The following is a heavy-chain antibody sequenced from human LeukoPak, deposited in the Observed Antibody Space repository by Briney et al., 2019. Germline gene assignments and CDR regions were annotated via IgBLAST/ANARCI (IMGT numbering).Heavy chain of an antibody. J-gene: IGHJ4*02. CDR2: VHSSGST. V-gene: IGHV4-59*02. CDR3: ARVGDTSSYYYYFDY. Sequence: PSETLSLTCSVSGGSVSGHYWSWIRQPPGKGLEWIGYVHSSGSTSYNPSLKSRVTISVDTSQNQFSLKLTSVTAADTAVYYCARVGDTSSYYYYFDYWGQGTLVTASS. CDR1: GGSVSGHY. D-gene: IGHD3-22*01.